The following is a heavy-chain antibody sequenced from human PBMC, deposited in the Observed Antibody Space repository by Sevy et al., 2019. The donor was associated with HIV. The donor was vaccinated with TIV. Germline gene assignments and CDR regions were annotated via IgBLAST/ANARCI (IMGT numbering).Heavy chain of an antibody. Sequence: GGSLRLSCAASGFTFSSHEMNWVRQAPGKGLEWVANIKEDGSDKYYVDSVKGRFTISRDNAQNSLYLEMNSLRAEDTAVYYCARWDVWGKGTTVTVSS. CDR2: IKEDGSDK. J-gene: IGHJ6*04. CDR1: GFTFSSHE. V-gene: IGHV3-7*01. CDR3: ARWDV.